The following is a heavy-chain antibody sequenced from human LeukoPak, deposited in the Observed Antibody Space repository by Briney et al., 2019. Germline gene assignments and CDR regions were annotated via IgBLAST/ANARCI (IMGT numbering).Heavy chain of an antibody. V-gene: IGHV3-11*01. D-gene: IGHD6-13*01. CDR2: ISSSGSNL. CDR1: GFTFSDFY. J-gene: IGHJ5*02. CDR3: ARDSGPNSIAAAGTSDWFDP. Sequence: GGALRLYCAASGFTFSDFYLSRIRQGPGQGLGGVSYISSSGSNLYYADPVKGPFTISRDNAKNSLYLQMNSMRAEDTAGYHCARDSGPNSIAAAGTSDWFDPWGQGTLATVSS.